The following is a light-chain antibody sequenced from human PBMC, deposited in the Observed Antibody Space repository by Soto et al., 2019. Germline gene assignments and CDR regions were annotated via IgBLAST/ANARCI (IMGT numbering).Light chain of an antibody. Sequence: QSALTQPASVSGSPGQSITISCTGTSSDVGGYNYVTWYQQHPGKAPKLMIYEVSSRPSGVSNRFSGSKSGNTASLTISGLQADDEADYYCSSYTSGSRVVFGGGTKVTVL. CDR1: SSDVGGYNY. J-gene: IGLJ2*01. CDR3: SSYTSGSRVV. V-gene: IGLV2-14*01. CDR2: EVS.